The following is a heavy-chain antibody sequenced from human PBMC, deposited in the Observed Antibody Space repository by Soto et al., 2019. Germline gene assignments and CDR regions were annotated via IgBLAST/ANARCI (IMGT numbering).Heavy chain of an antibody. J-gene: IGHJ5*02. Sequence: GGSLRLSCAASGFTFSSYAMSWVRQAPGKGLEWVSAISGSGGSTYYADSVKGRFTISRDNSKNTLYLQMNSLRAEDTAVYYCAKDTYYDFWSGPITWGQGTLVTVSS. D-gene: IGHD3-3*01. CDR2: ISGSGGST. CDR3: AKDTYYDFWSGPIT. CDR1: GFTFSSYA. V-gene: IGHV3-23*01.